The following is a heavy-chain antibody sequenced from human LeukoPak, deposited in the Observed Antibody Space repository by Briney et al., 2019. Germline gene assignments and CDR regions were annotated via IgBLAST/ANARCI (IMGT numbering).Heavy chain of an antibody. CDR1: EFTFSSYG. Sequence: GGSLRLSCAASEFTFSSYGMHWVRQAQGDWLEWVAFIRHDANNKYYADPVKGRFTISRDNSKNTLYLQMNSLRVEDTAVYYCAKDRGTFSAGFTHFDHWGQGTLVTVSS. D-gene: IGHD3-10*01. J-gene: IGHJ4*02. V-gene: IGHV3-30*02. CDR2: IRHDANNK. CDR3: AKDRGTFSAGFTHFDH.